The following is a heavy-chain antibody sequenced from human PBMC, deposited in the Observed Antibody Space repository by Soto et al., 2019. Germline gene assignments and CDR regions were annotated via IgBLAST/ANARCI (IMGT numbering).Heavy chain of an antibody. Sequence: GGSLRLSCAASGFTFSSYWMHWVRQAPGKGLVWVSRINSDGSSTSYADSVKGRFTISRDNAKNTLYLQMNSLRAEDTAVYYCARGDCGGNSWDYYSGMDVWGQGTTVTVSS. V-gene: IGHV3-74*01. D-gene: IGHD2-21*02. CDR3: ARGDCGGNSWDYYSGMDV. CDR1: GFTFSSYW. J-gene: IGHJ6*02. CDR2: INSDGSST.